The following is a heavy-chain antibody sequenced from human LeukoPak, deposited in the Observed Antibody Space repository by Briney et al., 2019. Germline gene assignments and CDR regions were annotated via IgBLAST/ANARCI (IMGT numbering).Heavy chain of an antibody. Sequence: GASVKVSCKASGYTFTSYGISWVRQAPGQGLEWMGWISAYNGNTNYAQKLQGRVTMTTDTSTSTAYMELRSLRSDDTAVYYCARDLRQQQLSPNWFDPWGQGTLVTVSS. CDR2: ISAYNGNT. V-gene: IGHV1-18*01. CDR1: GYTFTSYG. CDR3: ARDLRQQQLSPNWFDP. D-gene: IGHD6-13*01. J-gene: IGHJ5*02.